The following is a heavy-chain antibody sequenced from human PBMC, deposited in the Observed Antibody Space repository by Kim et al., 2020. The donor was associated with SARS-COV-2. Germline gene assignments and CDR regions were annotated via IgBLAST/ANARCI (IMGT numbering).Heavy chain of an antibody. Sequence: GGSLRLSCAASGFTFDDYTMHWVRQAPGKGLEWVSLISWDGGSTYYADSVKGRFTISRDNSKNSLYLQMNSLRTEDTALYYCAKEARGYSYGPAGMDYYYYGMDVWGQGTTVTVSS. CDR3: AKEARGYSYGPAGMDYYYYGMDV. V-gene: IGHV3-43*01. J-gene: IGHJ6*02. CDR2: ISWDGGST. D-gene: IGHD5-18*01. CDR1: GFTFDDYT.